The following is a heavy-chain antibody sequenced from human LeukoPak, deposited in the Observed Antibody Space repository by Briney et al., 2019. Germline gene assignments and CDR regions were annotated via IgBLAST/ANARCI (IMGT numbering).Heavy chain of an antibody. D-gene: IGHD4-17*01. CDR3: ARAPGTTLRYGGLDV. CDR1: GFPVSSNY. Sequence: GGSLRLSCAASGFPVSSNYMTWVREATGKGLEWVSVIYFDSSTYYADSVKGRFTISRDDSKNTLFLQMSYLRVEDTAVYYCARAPGTTLRYGGLDVWGQGTTVTVSS. V-gene: IGHV3-66*01. J-gene: IGHJ6*02. CDR2: IYFDSST.